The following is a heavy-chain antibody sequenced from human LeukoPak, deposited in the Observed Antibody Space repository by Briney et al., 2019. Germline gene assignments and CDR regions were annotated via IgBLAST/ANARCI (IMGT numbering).Heavy chain of an antibody. CDR3: ARGGGSYGDYSLWLGY. J-gene: IGHJ4*02. CDR1: GYTFSGYG. D-gene: IGHD4-17*01. V-gene: IGHV1-18*01. Sequence: ASVTVSCTSSGYTFSGYGFSWVRQAPGQGGGWVGWISAYSGNTKYSQKYQARGTLTTDTNTSTAYMELRNLTSDDTAVYYCARGGGSYGDYSLWLGYWGQGTLVTVSS. CDR2: ISAYSGNT.